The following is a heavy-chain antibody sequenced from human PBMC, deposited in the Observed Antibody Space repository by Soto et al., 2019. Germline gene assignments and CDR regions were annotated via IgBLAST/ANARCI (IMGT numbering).Heavy chain of an antibody. Sequence: GGSLRLSCAASGFTFSSYGMHWVRQAPGKGLEWVAVIWYDGSNKYYADSVKGRFTISRDNSKNTLYLQMNSLRAEDTAVYYCARDDMLGGRTTWPKAGMDVWGQGTTVTVSS. J-gene: IGHJ6*02. CDR3: ARDDMLGGRTTWPKAGMDV. CDR2: IWYDGSNK. CDR1: GFTFSSYG. V-gene: IGHV3-33*01. D-gene: IGHD3-10*02.